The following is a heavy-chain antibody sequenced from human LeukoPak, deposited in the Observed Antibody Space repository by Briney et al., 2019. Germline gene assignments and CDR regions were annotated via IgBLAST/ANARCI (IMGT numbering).Heavy chain of an antibody. CDR1: GFTFSSYS. CDR2: ISSSSSYI. D-gene: IGHD3-10*01. V-gene: IGHV3-21*04. CDR3: ARALYGSGSPQGY. J-gene: IGHJ4*02. Sequence: SGGSLRLSCAASGFTFSSYSMNWVRQAPGKGLEWVSSISSSSSYIYYADSVKGRFTISRDNAKNSLYLQMNSLRSEDTAVYYCARALYGSGSPQGYWGQGTLVTVSS.